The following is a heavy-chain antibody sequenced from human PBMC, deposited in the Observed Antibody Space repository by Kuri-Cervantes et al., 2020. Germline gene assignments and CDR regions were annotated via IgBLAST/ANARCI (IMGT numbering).Heavy chain of an antibody. D-gene: IGHD2-21*01. Sequence: GESLKISCAVSGFSVSTNYMSWVRQAPGKGLEWVSVIYSGGRTYYADSVKGRFTISRDNSKNTLYLQMNSLRAENTAVYYCARECDPYYYYGMDVWGQGTTVTVSS. CDR2: IYSGGRT. V-gene: IGHV3-53*05. J-gene: IGHJ6*02. CDR3: ARECDPYYYYGMDV. CDR1: GFSVSTNY.